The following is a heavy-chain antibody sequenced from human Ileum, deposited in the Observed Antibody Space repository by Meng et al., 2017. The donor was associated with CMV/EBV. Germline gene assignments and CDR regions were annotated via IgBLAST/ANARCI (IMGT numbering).Heavy chain of an antibody. CDR2: INAVNGNT. CDR3: ARIGYGAHFDY. CDR1: GYTFTSYA. Sequence: QVQLVQSGAEVKKPGASVKVSRKASGYTFTSYAMHWVRQAPGQRLEWMGWINAVNGNTKYSQKFQGRVTITRDTSASTAYMELSSLRSEDTAVYYCARIGYGAHFDYWGQGTLVTVSS. D-gene: IGHD4-17*01. V-gene: IGHV1-3*01. J-gene: IGHJ4*02.